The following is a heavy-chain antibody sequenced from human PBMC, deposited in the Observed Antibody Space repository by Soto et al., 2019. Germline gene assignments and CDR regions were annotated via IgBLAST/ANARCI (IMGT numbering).Heavy chain of an antibody. CDR1: GFTFSSYS. V-gene: IGHV3-21*01. Sequence: GGSLRLSCAASGFTFSSYSMNWVRQAPGKGLEWVSSISSSSSYIYYADSVKGRFTISRDNAKNSLYLQMNSLRAEDTAVYYCARGVYYDILTGYIGLNYWGQGTLVTVSS. J-gene: IGHJ4*02. D-gene: IGHD3-9*01. CDR2: ISSSSSYI. CDR3: ARGVYYDILTGYIGLNY.